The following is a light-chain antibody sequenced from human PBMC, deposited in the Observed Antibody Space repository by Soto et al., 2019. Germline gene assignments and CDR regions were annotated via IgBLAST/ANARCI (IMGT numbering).Light chain of an antibody. CDR3: AAWDASLNGPV. Sequence: QSALTQPPSASVAPGQRVTISCSGSSSNIGSNTVNWFQQLPGTAPKLLIYSNNQRPSGVPDRFSGSKSGTSASLAISGLQSEDEADYYCAAWDASLNGPVFGTGTNVTVL. CDR1: SSNIGSNT. J-gene: IGLJ1*01. CDR2: SNN. V-gene: IGLV1-44*01.